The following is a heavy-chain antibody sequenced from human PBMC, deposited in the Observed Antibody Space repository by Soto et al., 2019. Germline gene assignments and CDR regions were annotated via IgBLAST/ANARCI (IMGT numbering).Heavy chain of an antibody. CDR2: ISYDGSNK. D-gene: IGHD3-3*01. CDR3: ARDDLRVFGVVIEPYYYYGMDV. CDR1: GFTFSSYA. J-gene: IGHJ6*02. V-gene: IGHV3-30-3*01. Sequence: GGSLRLSCAASGFTFSSYAMHWVRQAPGKGLEWVAVISYDGSNKYYADSVKGRFTISRDNSKNTLYLQMNSLRAEDTAVYYYARDDLRVFGVVIEPYYYYGMDVWGQGTTVTVSS.